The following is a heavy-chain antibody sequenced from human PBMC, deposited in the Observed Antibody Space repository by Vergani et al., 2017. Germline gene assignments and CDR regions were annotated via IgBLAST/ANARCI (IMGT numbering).Heavy chain of an antibody. J-gene: IGHJ6*03. D-gene: IGHD4-11*01. Sequence: QVQLQQWGGGLLKPSETLSLTCVVNGGSFTSYHWTWIRQSPGEGLEWVGDINHTGRPDYNPSLKSRLTMSVDKFRNQFSLTLISVTATDTAIYFCARVNTETNGHLYYYYYMDVWGQGTAVTVS. CDR3: ARVNTETNGHLYYYYYMDV. CDR1: GGSFTSYH. V-gene: IGHV4-34*01. CDR2: INHTGRP.